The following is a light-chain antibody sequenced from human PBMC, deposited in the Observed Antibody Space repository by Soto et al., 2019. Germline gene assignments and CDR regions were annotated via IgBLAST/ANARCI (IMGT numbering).Light chain of an antibody. Sequence: QSALTQPASVSGSPGQSITISCTGTSSDVGSYNLVSWYQQHPGKAPKLMIYDGSKRPSGVPDRFSGSKSGNTASLTISGLQAEDEADYYCCSYAGSYPYVFGTGTKVTIL. CDR2: DGS. CDR1: SSDVGSYNL. J-gene: IGLJ1*01. V-gene: IGLV2-23*01. CDR3: CSYAGSYPYV.